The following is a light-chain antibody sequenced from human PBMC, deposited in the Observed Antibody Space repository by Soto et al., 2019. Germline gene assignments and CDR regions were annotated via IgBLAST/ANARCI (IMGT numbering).Light chain of an antibody. J-gene: IGLJ1*01. CDR2: EAS. CDR1: STDFVSYNR. Sequence: QSALTQPPSVSGSPGQSVTISCTGTSTDFVSYNRVSWYQQPPGTAPKLIIYEASNRPSGVPDRFSGSKSGNTASLTISGLQAEDEADYYCSLYTRENTYVFGTG. CDR3: SLYTRENTYV. V-gene: IGLV2-18*01.